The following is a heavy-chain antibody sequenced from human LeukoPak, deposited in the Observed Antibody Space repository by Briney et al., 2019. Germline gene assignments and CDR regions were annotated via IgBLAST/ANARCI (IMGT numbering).Heavy chain of an antibody. CDR3: AKGYYYDSSGYYQHFDH. CDR2: ISYDGSNQ. V-gene: IGHV3-30*18. CDR1: GFTFSSFG. Sequence: PGGSLRLSCAASGFTFSSFGTHWVRQAPGKGLEWVALISYDGSNQYYADSVKGRFTISRDNSKNTLYLQMNSLRAEDTAVYYCAKGYYYDSSGYYQHFDHWGQGTLVTVSS. D-gene: IGHD3-22*01. J-gene: IGHJ4*02.